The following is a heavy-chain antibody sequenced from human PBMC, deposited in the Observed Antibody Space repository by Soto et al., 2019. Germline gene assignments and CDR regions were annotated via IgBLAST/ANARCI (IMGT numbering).Heavy chain of an antibody. V-gene: IGHV4-59*01. CDR2: IYYSGST. CDR1: GGSISSYY. J-gene: IGHJ4*02. CDR3: ASGEQWLVPDY. D-gene: IGHD6-19*01. Sequence: PSETLSLTCTVSGGSISSYYWSWIRQPPGKGLEWSGYIYYSGSTNYNPSLKSRVTISVDTSKNQFSLKLSSVTAADTAVYYCASGEQWLVPDYWGQGTLVTVSS.